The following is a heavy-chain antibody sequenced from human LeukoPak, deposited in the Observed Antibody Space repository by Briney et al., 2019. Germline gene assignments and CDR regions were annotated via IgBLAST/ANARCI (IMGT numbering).Heavy chain of an antibody. CDR2: IKQDGSEK. Sequence: GGSLRLSCAASGLTFSSHWVSWVRPAPGKGLEWVANIKQDGSEKYYVDSVKGRVTITRDNAKYSLYLQMNSLRAEDTAVYYCARGRAVAGLKFDPWGQGTLVTVSS. CDR3: ARGRAVAGLKFDP. CDR1: GLTFSSHW. D-gene: IGHD6-19*01. J-gene: IGHJ5*02. V-gene: IGHV3-7*01.